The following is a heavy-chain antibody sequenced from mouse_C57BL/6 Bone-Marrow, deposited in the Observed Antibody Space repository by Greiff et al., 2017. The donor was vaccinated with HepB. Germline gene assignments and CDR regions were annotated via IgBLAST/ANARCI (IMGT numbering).Heavy chain of an antibody. D-gene: IGHD2-2*01. Sequence: EVHLVESGGGLVQPGGSLKLSCAASGFTFSDYYMYWVRQTPEKRLEWVAYISNGGGSTYYPDTVKGRFTISRDNAKNTLYLQMSRLKSEDTAMYYCARQGLRRAWFAYWGQGTLVTVSA. V-gene: IGHV5-12*01. CDR1: GFTFSDYY. J-gene: IGHJ3*01. CDR2: ISNGGGST. CDR3: ARQGLRRAWFAY.